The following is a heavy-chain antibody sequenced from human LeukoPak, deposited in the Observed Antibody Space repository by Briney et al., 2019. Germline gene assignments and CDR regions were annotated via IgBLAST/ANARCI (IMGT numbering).Heavy chain of an antibody. V-gene: IGHV3-23*01. J-gene: IGHJ4*02. D-gene: IGHD5-12*01. CDR2: ISASGIST. CDR1: GFTFSSYG. CDR3: ARGSGYDYFSDY. Sequence: PGGSLRLSCAASGFTFSSYGMNWVRQAPGKGLEWVSSISASGISTYYADSVKGRFTISRDNAKNSLYLQMNSLRDEDTAVYYCARGSGYDYFSDYWGPGTLVTVSS.